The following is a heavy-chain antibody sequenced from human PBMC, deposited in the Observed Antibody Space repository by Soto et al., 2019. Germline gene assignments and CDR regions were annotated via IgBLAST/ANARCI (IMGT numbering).Heavy chain of an antibody. CDR3: ARNYCSSTSCYGAFDI. J-gene: IGHJ3*02. V-gene: IGHV1-69*02. CDR2: IIPILGIA. D-gene: IGHD2-2*01. Sequence: SVRVSCKASGGTFSSYTISWVRQAPGQGLEWMGRIIPILGIANYAQKFQGRVTITADKSTSTAYMELSSLRSEDTAVYYCARNYCSSTSCYGAFDIWGQGTMVTVSS. CDR1: GGTFSSYT.